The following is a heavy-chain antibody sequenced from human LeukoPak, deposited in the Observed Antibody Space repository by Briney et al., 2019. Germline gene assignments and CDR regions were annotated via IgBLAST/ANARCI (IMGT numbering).Heavy chain of an antibody. D-gene: IGHD3-9*01. J-gene: IGHJ4*02. CDR1: GFTFSSYG. CDR3: AKDILTGPNYFDY. Sequence: GGSLRLSCAASGFTFSSYGMHWVRQAPGKGLEWVAFIRYDGSNKYCADSVKGRFTISRDNSKNTLYLQMNSLRAEDTAVYYCAKDILTGPNYFDYWGQGTLVTVSS. CDR2: IRYDGSNK. V-gene: IGHV3-30*02.